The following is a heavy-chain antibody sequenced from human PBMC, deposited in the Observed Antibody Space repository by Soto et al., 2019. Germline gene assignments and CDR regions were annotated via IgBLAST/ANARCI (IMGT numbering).Heavy chain of an antibody. CDR1: GGSISSSSYY. D-gene: IGHD3-10*01. V-gene: IGHV4-39*07. CDR3: ARESEYYGSGSYYTYFYF. J-gene: IGHJ4*02. CDR2: IYYSGST. Sequence: ETLSLTCTVSGGSISSSSYYWGWIRQPPGKGLEWIGSIYYSGSTYYNPSLKSRVTISVDTSKNQFSLKLSSVTAADTAVYYCARESEYYGSGSYYTYFYFWGQGTLVTVSS.